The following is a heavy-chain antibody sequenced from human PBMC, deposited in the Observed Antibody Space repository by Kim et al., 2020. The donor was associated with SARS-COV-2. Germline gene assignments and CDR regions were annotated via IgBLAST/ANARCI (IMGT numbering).Heavy chain of an antibody. Sequence: GGSLRLSCSASGFSLDAYAIHWVRQAPGKGLEYVAAIDDDNSYHANSVRGRFTISRDTSKNTVYLHMSSLRSEDTAVYYCVKGSYHDWRYGYLEHWGQGALITVSS. J-gene: IGHJ4*02. CDR1: GFSLDAYA. CDR2: IDDDNS. D-gene: IGHD3-9*01. V-gene: IGHV3-64D*06. CDR3: VKGSYHDWRYGYLEH.